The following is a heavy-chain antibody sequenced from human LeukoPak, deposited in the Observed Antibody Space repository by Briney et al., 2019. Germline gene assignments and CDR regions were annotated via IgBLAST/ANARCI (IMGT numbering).Heavy chain of an antibody. J-gene: IGHJ3*02. Sequence: GASVKVSCKVSGYTLTELSMHWVRQAPGKGLEWMGGFDPEDGETIYAQKFQGRVTMTEDTSTDTAYMELSSLRSEDTAVYYCATYSWGDDAFDIWGQGTMVTVSS. D-gene: IGHD2-15*01. CDR1: GYTLTELS. CDR2: FDPEDGET. CDR3: ATYSWGDDAFDI. V-gene: IGHV1-24*01.